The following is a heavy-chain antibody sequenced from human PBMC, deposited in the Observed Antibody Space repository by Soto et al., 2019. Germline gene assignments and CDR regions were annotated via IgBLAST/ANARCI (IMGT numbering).Heavy chain of an antibody. Sequence: EVQLLESGGGLVQPGGSLRLSCAVSGFSFSNSAMTWVRQAPGKGLEWVSGISGSGDITYNTDSVKGRFAISRDTSKNVVYLQMRSLRAEDTAVYYCAKVRQWVLRYHDWFFDCWGQGTLVTVSS. CDR2: ISGSGDIT. CDR3: AKVRQWVLRYHDWFFDC. D-gene: IGHD3-9*01. V-gene: IGHV3-23*01. CDR1: GFSFSNSA. J-gene: IGHJ4*02.